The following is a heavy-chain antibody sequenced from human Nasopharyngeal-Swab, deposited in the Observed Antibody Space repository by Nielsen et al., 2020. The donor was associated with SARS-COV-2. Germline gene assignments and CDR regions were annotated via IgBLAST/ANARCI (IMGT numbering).Heavy chain of an antibody. V-gene: IGHV3-30*04. J-gene: IGHJ6*02. CDR1: RFTFTRRTFA. D-gene: IGHD6-13*01. Sequence: GGSLRLSCAVSRFTFTRRTFAVHWVRQTPDKGLEWVSTISYDGSNKYYGDSVKGRFTISRDSSRNTSYLQMNNLRPEDTAIYYCARDSGQELVAYYFGMDVWGQGTTVIVSS. CDR3: ARDSGQELVAYYFGMDV. CDR2: ISYDGSNK.